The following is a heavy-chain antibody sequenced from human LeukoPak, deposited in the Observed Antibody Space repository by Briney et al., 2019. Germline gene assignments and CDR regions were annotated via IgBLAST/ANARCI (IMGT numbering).Heavy chain of an antibody. CDR2: TYYGGST. Sequence: PSETLSLTCTVSGGSISSSNYYWGWIRQPPGKGLEWIGYTYYGGSTKFNPSLKSRVAISVDTSKKQFSLNLTSVTAADTAVYYCARGPSVTSIGGPWGQGTLVTVSA. J-gene: IGHJ5*02. CDR1: GGSISSSNYY. D-gene: IGHD4-17*01. V-gene: IGHV4-61*05. CDR3: ARGPSVTSIGGP.